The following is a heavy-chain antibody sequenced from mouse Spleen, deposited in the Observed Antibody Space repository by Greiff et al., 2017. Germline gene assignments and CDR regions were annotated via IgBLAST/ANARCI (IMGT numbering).Heavy chain of an antibody. CDR2: IYPGDGDT. J-gene: IGHJ2*01. V-gene: IGHV1-82*01. CDR3: ARPYYYGSSQFDY. CDR1: GYAFSSSW. Sequence: QVQLKESGPELVKPGASVKISCKASGYAFSSSWMNWVKQRPGKGLEWIGRIYPGDGDTNYNGKFKGKATLTADKSSSTAYMQLSSLTSEDSAVYFCARPYYYGSSQFDYWGQGTTLTVSS. D-gene: IGHD1-1*01.